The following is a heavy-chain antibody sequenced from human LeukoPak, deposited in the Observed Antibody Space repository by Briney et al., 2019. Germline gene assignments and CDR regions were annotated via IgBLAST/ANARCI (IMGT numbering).Heavy chain of an antibody. CDR2: ISGSGGST. CDR3: AKALDYDFWSGYPGVDP. J-gene: IGHJ5*02. V-gene: IGHV3-23*01. CDR1: GFTFSSYA. Sequence: GGSLRLSCAASGFTFSSYAMSWVGQAPGKGLEWVSAISGSGGSTYYADSVKGRFTISRDNSKNTLYLQMNSLRAEDTAVYYCAKALDYDFWSGYPGVDPWGQGTPVTVSS. D-gene: IGHD3-3*01.